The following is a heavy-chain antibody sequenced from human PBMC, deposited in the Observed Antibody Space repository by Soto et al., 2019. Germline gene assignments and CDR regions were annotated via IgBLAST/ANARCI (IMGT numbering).Heavy chain of an antibody. D-gene: IGHD1-26*01. V-gene: IGHV3-23*01. Sequence: PGGSLRLSCAASGFTLSSYGMHWVRQAPGKGLEWVSTISGTTGSTYYADSVKGRFTISRDNSKNTLYLQMNSLGVEDTAVYYCSKALLLRYYYYMDVWGKGTTVTVSS. CDR3: SKALLLRYYYYMDV. CDR1: GFTLSSYG. CDR2: ISGTTGST. J-gene: IGHJ6*03.